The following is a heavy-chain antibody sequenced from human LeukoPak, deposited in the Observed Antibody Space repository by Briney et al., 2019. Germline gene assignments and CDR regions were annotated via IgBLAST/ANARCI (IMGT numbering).Heavy chain of an antibody. J-gene: IGHJ4*02. CDR2: IGQDGSEN. V-gene: IGHV3-7*01. CDR1: GFTFSNYW. Sequence: GGSLRLSCAASGFTFSNYWMNWVRQAPGKGLEWVARIGQDGSENYYVDSVKGRFTISRDNAKNSLYLQMNSLRVEDTAVYYCATGGGWYFDYWGQGALVTASS. D-gene: IGHD6-19*01. CDR3: ATGGGWYFDY.